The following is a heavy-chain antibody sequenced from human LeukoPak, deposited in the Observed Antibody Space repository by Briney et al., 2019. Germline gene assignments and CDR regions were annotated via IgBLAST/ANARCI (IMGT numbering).Heavy chain of an antibody. CDR2: IYYSGST. CDR1: GGSISSGGYS. D-gene: IGHD2-2*01. J-gene: IGHJ6*02. Sequence: SETLSLTCAVSGGSISSGGYSWSWIRQPPGKGLEWIGYIYYSGSTYYNPSLKSRVTISVDTSKNQFSLKLSSVTAADTAVYYCARDCSSTSCYVGYYGMDVWGQGTTVTVSS. V-gene: IGHV4-30-2*05. CDR3: ARDCSSTSCYVGYYGMDV.